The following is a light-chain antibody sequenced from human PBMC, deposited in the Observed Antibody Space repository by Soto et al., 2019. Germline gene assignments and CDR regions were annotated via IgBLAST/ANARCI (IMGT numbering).Light chain of an antibody. Sequence: DIQMTQSPSTLSASVGDRVTISCRASQPINNWLAWYQQKPGEAPRLLIYDASNLESGVPSRFSGRGSETEFTLTINGLRPDDFATYYCQQYDSLWTCGQGTTV. J-gene: IGKJ1*01. V-gene: IGKV1-5*01. CDR2: DAS. CDR3: QQYDSLWT. CDR1: QPINNW.